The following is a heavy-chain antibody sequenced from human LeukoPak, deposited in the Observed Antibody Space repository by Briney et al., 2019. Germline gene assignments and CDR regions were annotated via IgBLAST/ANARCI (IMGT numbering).Heavy chain of an antibody. CDR1: GGSISSSNW. CDR2: IYHSGST. D-gene: IGHD2-2*01. J-gene: IGHJ3*02. CDR3: ARELGYCSSTSCYDDAFDI. Sequence: SGTLSLTCAVSGGSISSSNWWSWFRQPPGKGLEWIGEIYHSGSTNYNPSLKSRVTISVDKSKNQFSLKLSSVTAADTAVYYCARELGYCSSTSCYDDAFDIWGQGTMVTVSS. V-gene: IGHV4-4*02.